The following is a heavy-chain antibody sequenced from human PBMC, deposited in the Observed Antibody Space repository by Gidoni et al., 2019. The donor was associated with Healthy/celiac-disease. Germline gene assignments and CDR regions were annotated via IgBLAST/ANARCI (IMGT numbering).Heavy chain of an antibody. CDR3: AKQLDNPTRGAWGAYFDY. D-gene: IGHD6-13*01. V-gene: IGHV1-69*01. CDR2: IIPIFGTA. Sequence: QVQLVQSGAEVKKPGSSVKVSCKASGAPFSGNAISWVRQAPGQGLEWTGGIIPIFGTANYAQKFQGRVTITADESTSTAYMELSSLRSEDTAVYYCAKQLDNPTRGAWGAYFDYWGQGTLVTVSS. J-gene: IGHJ4*02. CDR1: GAPFSGNA.